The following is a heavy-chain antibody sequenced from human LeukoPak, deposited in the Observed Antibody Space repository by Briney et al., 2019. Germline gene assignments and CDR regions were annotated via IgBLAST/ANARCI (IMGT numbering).Heavy chain of an antibody. CDR1: GGTFSKYT. CDR3: ARAHISGYYGQY. D-gene: IGHD3-22*01. V-gene: IGHV1-69*13. Sequence: ASVMVSCKASGGTFSKYTISWVRQAPGQGLEWMGGIIPIFGTANYAQKFQGRVTITADESTSTAYMELSSLRSEDTAVYYCARAHISGYYGQYWGQGTLVTVSS. J-gene: IGHJ4*02. CDR2: IIPIFGTA.